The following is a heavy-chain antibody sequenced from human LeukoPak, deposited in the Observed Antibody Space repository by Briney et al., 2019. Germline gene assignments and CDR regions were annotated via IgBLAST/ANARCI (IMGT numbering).Heavy chain of an antibody. D-gene: IGHD5-18*01. CDR1: GGTVSSGSYY. Sequence: SETLSLTCTVSGGTVSSGSYYWSWIRQPPGKGLEWIGYIYYSGSTNYNPSLKSRVTISVDTSKNQFSLKLSSVTAADTAVYYCARRGGWGYSYGPIYYYYYGMDVWGQGTTVTVSS. V-gene: IGHV4-61*01. J-gene: IGHJ6*02. CDR2: IYYSGST. CDR3: ARRGGWGYSYGPIYYYYYGMDV.